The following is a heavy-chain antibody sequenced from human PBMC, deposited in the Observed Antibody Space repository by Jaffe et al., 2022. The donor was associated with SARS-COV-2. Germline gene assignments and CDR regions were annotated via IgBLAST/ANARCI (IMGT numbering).Heavy chain of an antibody. D-gene: IGHD5-18*01. CDR2: IYYSGST. V-gene: IGHV4-59*01. Sequence: QVQLQESGPGLVKPSETLSLTCTVSGGSISSYYWSWIRQPPGKGLEWIGYIYYSGSTNYNPSLKSRVTISVDTSKNQFSLKLSSVTAADTAVYYCARVVYSGMATAYFDYWGQGTLVTVSS. CDR1: GGSISSYY. J-gene: IGHJ4*02. CDR3: ARVVYSGMATAYFDY.